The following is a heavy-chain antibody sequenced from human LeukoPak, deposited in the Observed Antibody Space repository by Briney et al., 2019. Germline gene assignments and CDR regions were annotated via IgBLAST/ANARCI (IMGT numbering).Heavy chain of an antibody. Sequence: GGSLRLSCAASGFTFSSYAMSWVRQAPGKGLEWVSAISGSGGSTYYADSVKGRFTISRDNAKNSLYLQMNSLRAEDTAVYYCARENYYDSSGYYPYYFDYWGQGTLVTVSS. CDR3: ARENYYDSSGYYPYYFDY. CDR1: GFTFSSYA. J-gene: IGHJ4*02. D-gene: IGHD3-22*01. CDR2: ISGSGGST. V-gene: IGHV3-23*01.